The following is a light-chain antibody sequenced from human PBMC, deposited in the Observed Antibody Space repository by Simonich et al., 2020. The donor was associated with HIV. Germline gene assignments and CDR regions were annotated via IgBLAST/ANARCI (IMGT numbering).Light chain of an antibody. V-gene: IGKV4-1*01. CDR2: WAS. J-gene: IGKJ2*01. CDR3: QQYYSTPPYT. CDR1: PSVLSSSNNKNY. Sequence: DFVMTQSPDSLAVSLGERATINCKSSPSVLSSSNNKNYLAWFQQKPGQPPKLLIYWASTRESGVPDRFSGSGSGTDFTLTISSLQAEDVAVYYCQQYYSTPPYTFGQGTKLEIK.